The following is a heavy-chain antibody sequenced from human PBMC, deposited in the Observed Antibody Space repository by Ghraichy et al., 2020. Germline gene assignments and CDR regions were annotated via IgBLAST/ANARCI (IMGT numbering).Heavy chain of an antibody. Sequence: LTCAASGFTFRNYAMTWVRRAPGQGLEWVSTISGNGDTTFYADSVKGRFTISRDNSKNTVSLQMNSLRADDTAIYYCANRGDTLGYFESWGQGTPVTVSS. J-gene: IGHJ4*02. CDR1: GFTFRNYA. V-gene: IGHV3-23*01. CDR3: ANRGDTLGYFES. CDR2: ISGNGDTT. D-gene: IGHD2-21*01.